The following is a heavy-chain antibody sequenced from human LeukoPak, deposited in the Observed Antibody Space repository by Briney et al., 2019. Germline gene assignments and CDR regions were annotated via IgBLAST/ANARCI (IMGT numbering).Heavy chain of an antibody. D-gene: IGHD6-6*01. J-gene: IGHJ5*02. CDR3: ASSSSSFIPLDP. Sequence: GESLKISCKGSGYSFTSYWVGWVRQLPGKGLEWMGIIYPGDSDTRYSPSFQGQVTISADKSISIAYLQWSSLKASDTAMYYCASSSSSFIPLDPWGQGTLVTVSS. CDR1: GYSFTSYW. V-gene: IGHV5-51*01. CDR2: IYPGDSDT.